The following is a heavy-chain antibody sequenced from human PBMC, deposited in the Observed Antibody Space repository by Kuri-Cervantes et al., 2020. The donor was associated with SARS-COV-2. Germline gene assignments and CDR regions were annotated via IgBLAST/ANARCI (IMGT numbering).Heavy chain of an antibody. D-gene: IGHD6-19*01. Sequence: ASVKVSCKASGYSFSSYDINWVRQAAGQGLEWMGWLNPDTGNTGNAKGFQGRVTMTTDTSINTAYMELSSLRSEDTAVYYCARASLSGWYPPDYWGQGTLVTVSS. CDR2: LNPDTGNT. J-gene: IGHJ4*02. CDR1: GYSFSSYD. V-gene: IGHV1-8*01. CDR3: ARASLSGWYPPDY.